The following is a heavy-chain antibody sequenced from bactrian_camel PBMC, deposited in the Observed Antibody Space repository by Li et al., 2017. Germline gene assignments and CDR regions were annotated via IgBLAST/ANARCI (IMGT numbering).Heavy chain of an antibody. CDR2: INSGGDST. V-gene: IGHV3S40*01. Sequence: QLVESGGGLVQPGGSLRLSCAASGFTFSSSDMTWVRQAPGKGLEWVSTINSGGDSTYYAYSAKGRFTISRDNAKNTLYLQMNSLKTEDTAVYYCATDPSRGDWYVDWGQGTQVTVS. J-gene: IGHJ4*01. CDR1: GFTFSSSD. CDR3: ATDPSRGDWYVD. D-gene: IGHD1*01.